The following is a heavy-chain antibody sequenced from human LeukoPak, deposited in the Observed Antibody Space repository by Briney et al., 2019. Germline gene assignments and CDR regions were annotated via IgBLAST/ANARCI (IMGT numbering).Heavy chain of an antibody. CDR1: GFTFGDYA. J-gene: IGHJ4*02. CDR3: TRPLTLTTLTDY. D-gene: IGHD4-17*01. CDR2: IRSKAYHGTT. Sequence: GGSLRLSCTASGFTFGDYAMRWFRQAPGKGLEWVGCIRSKAYHGTTEYAASVKGRFTTSRDDSKSIAYLQMNSLKTEDTAVYYCTRPLTLTTLTDYWGQGTLVTVSS. V-gene: IGHV3-49*03.